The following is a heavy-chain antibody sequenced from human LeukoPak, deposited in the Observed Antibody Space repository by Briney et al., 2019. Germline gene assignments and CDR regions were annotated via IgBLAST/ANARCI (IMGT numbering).Heavy chain of an antibody. D-gene: IGHD3/OR15-3a*01. J-gene: IGHJ4*02. CDR3: ARDIERGDFSDY. CDR1: GCTLSSYV. CDR2: IIPILGIA. Sequence: SVKVSCKASGCTLSSYVFSWVRQPAGQGLAWMGRIIPILGIANYAQKFQGRVTITADKSTSAAYMELSSLRSEDTAVYYCARDIERGDFSDYGGQGTLVSVSS. V-gene: IGHV1-69*04.